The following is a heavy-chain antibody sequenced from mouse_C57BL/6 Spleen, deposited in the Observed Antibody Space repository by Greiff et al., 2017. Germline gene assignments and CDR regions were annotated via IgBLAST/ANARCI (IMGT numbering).Heavy chain of an antibody. CDR2: IDPETGGT. V-gene: IGHV1-15*01. Sequence: QVQLQQSGAELVRPGASVTLSCKASGYTFTDYEMHWVKQTPVHGLEWIGAIDPETGGTAYNQKFKGKAILTADKSSSTAYMELRSLTSEDSAVYYCTRYHRGAMDYWGQGTSVTVSS. CDR3: TRYHRGAMDY. J-gene: IGHJ4*01. CDR1: GYTFTDYE.